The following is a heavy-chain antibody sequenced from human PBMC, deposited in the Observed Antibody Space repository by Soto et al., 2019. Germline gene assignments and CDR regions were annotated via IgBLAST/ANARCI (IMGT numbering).Heavy chain of an antibody. Sequence: QVQLQESGPGLVKPSQTLSLTCTVSGGSISSGGYYWNWIRQHPGKGLEWIGYIYYSGSTNYNPSLKSRVTISVDTSKNQFSLKVTSVTAADTAVYYCARADARQQLVRGYGWFDPWGQGTLVTVSS. V-gene: IGHV4-31*03. CDR2: IYYSGST. J-gene: IGHJ5*02. CDR1: GGSISSGGYY. CDR3: ARADARQQLVRGYGWFDP. D-gene: IGHD6-13*01.